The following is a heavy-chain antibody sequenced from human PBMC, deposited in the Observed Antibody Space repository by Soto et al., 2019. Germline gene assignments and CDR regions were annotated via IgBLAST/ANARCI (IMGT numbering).Heavy chain of an antibody. Sequence: QVQLVQSGAEVKKPGASVKVSCKASGYTFTSYGISWVRQAPGQGLEWMGWTSAYNGNTNYAQKLQRRVPLTTDTSPSTAYMEVRRLRSDDTAVYYCARRQWLVGGYYYGMDVWGQGTTVTVSS. CDR2: TSAYNGNT. D-gene: IGHD6-19*01. V-gene: IGHV1-18*01. CDR3: ARRQWLVGGYYYGMDV. J-gene: IGHJ6*02. CDR1: GYTFTSYG.